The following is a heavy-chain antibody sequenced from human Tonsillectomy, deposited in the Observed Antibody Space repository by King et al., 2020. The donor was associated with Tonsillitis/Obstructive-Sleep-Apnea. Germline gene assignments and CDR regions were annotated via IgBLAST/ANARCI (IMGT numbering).Heavy chain of an antibody. Sequence: TLKESGPTLVKPTQTLPLTCTFSVFSLITSGVGVVWIREPPGKALEWLACIFWVSDKRYRPSLKSRLPITKDTSKNQVVLTMTNMDPVDTATYYCAHNGGAFDIWGQGTMVTVSS. CDR1: VFSLITSGVG. CDR3: AHNGGAFDI. J-gene: IGHJ3*02. CDR2: IFWVSDK. V-gene: IGHV2-5*02. D-gene: IGHD3-10*01.